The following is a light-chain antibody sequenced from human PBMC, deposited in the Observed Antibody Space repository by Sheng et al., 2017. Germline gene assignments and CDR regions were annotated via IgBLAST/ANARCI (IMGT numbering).Light chain of an antibody. Sequence: DVQVTQSPSSLSASVGDRVTISCRTSETISRCLNWYQHRAGKAPKLLIYAIFTLKSGVSSRFSGSGSGTDFTLTISSLQVDDFATYYCQQTCSSLWTFGHGTRVEMK. CDR2: AIF. CDR1: ETISRC. CDR3: QQTCSSLWT. V-gene: IGKV1-39*01. J-gene: IGKJ1*01.